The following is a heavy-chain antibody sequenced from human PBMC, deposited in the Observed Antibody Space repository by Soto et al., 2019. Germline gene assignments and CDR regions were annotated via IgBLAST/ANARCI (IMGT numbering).Heavy chain of an antibody. J-gene: IGHJ6*02. CDR1: GYTFTSYG. D-gene: IGHD3-3*01. CDR3: AGTGGGITIFGVVINSPSYYYYGMDV. V-gene: IGHV1-18*04. CDR2: ISAYNGNT. Sequence: ASVKVSCKASGYTFTSYGISWVRQAPGQGLEWMGWISAYNGNTNYAQKLQGRVTMTTDTSTSTAYMELRSLRSDDTAVYYCAGTGGGITIFGVVINSPSYYYYGMDVWGQGTTVTVSS.